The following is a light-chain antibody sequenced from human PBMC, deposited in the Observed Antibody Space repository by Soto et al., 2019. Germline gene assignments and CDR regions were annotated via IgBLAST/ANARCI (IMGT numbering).Light chain of an antibody. Sequence: QSVLTQPASAYGAPGQSVTISCTGTSSDVGAYNYVSWYQQLPGKAPKLIIYEVSKRPSGVPDRFSGSKSGNTASLTVSGLQAEDEADYYCTSYAGTYSFFYVFGTGTKVTVL. V-gene: IGLV2-8*01. CDR1: SSDVGAYNY. J-gene: IGLJ1*01. CDR2: EVS. CDR3: TSYAGTYSFFYV.